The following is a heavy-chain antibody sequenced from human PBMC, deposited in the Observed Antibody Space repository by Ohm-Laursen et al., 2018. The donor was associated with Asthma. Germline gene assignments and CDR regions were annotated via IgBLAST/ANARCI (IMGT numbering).Heavy chain of an antibody. J-gene: IGHJ4*02. Sequence: SLRLSCAASGFTVSSNYMSWVRQAPGKGLEWVAVGGSYYDGGLKYYADSVNGRFTVSRDDSKNTLYLQMNSLRPDDTAVYFCASDTHWNSDSPGSGYWGQGTLVTVSS. CDR3: ASDTHWNSDSPGSGY. CDR1: GFTVSSNY. D-gene: IGHD3-10*01. V-gene: IGHV3-30-3*01. CDR2: GGSYYDGGLK.